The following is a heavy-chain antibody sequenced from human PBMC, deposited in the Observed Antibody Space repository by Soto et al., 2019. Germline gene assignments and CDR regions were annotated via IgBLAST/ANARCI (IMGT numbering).Heavy chain of an antibody. CDR2: INPSGGST. J-gene: IGHJ6*02. Sequence: ASVKVSCKASGYTFTSYYMHWVRQAPGQGLEWMGIINPSGGSTSYAQKFQGRVTMTRDTSTSTVYMELSSLRSEDTAVYYCARHDYDMLTGNHYSSGINVWGQGITVTVSS. D-gene: IGHD3-9*01. V-gene: IGHV1-46*01. CDR1: GYTFTSYY. CDR3: ARHDYDMLTGNHYSSGINV.